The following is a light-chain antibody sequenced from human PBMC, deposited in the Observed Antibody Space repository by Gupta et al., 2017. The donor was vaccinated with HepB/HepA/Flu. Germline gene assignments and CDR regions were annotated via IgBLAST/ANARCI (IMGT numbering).Light chain of an antibody. CDR2: DND. Sequence: QSVLPQPPSASGTPGQRVTMSCSGSTSNIGVNTVNWYQHLPGSAPKLLIYDNDQRPSGVPDRFSASKSGTSASLAISGLQAGDEADDYCAAWHDSGDVPVFGGGTKLTGL. J-gene: IGLJ2*01. CDR1: TSNIGVNT. V-gene: IGLV1-44*01. CDR3: AAWHDSGDVPV.